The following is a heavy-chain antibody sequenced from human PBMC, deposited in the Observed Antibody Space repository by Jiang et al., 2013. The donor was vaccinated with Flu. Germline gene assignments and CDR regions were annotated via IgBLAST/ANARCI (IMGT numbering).Heavy chain of an antibody. D-gene: IGHD3-22*01. Sequence: GPGLVKPSETLSLTCTVSGGSISSSSYYWGWIRQPPGKGLEWIGSIYYSGSTYYNPSLKSRVTISVDTSKNQFSLKLSSVTAADTAVYYCARHYLDYYDSSGSNWFDPWGQGTLVTVSS. CDR1: GGSISSSSYY. CDR2: IYYSGST. V-gene: IGHV4-39*01. CDR3: ARHYLDYYDSSGSNWFDP. J-gene: IGHJ5*02.